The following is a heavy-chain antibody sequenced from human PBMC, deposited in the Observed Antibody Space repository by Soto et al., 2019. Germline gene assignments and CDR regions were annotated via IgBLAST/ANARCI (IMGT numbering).Heavy chain of an antibody. CDR1: GGSFRTYA. J-gene: IGHJ2*01. Sequence: QGQLVQSGAAVKKPGSSVKVSCKASGGSFRTYAITWVRQAPGQGLEWMGGIIPMLAAPTYAQKFQGRLTITADESTTTVYMELSSLTSEDTAVYYCARVGPPSPSVIWFFDLWGRGTLVTVSS. D-gene: IGHD2-21*01. CDR2: IIPMLAAP. CDR3: ARVGPPSPSVIWFFDL. V-gene: IGHV1-69*01.